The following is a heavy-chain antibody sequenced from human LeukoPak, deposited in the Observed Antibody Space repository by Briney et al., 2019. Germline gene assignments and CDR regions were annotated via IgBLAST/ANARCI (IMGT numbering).Heavy chain of an antibody. CDR3: ARTAGYSYGLH. J-gene: IGHJ4*02. D-gene: IGHD5-18*01. Sequence: SETLSLTCIVSGGSVSSGSYYWSWIRQPPGKGLQWIGYIYFSGSTNYNPSLESRVTISLDTSKNQFSLKLSSVTAADTAVYYCARTAGYSYGLHWGQGTLVTVSS. CDR2: IYFSGST. V-gene: IGHV4-61*01. CDR1: GGSVSSGSYY.